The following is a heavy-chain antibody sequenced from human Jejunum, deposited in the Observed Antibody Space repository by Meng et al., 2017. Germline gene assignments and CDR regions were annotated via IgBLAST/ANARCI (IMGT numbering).Heavy chain of an antibody. CDR3: VYSNYRSDY. J-gene: IGHJ4*02. V-gene: IGHV4-34*01. CDR1: GGSFSDYH. Sequence: QRPVPRGGAGLLKPSETLSLTCAVYGGSFSDYHWTLIRQPPGKGLEWIGEINHNGSTHYRPYLESRLSISADSSKNQLSLRLNSVTAADTAVYSCVYSNYRSDYWGQGTLVTVSS. CDR2: INHNGST. D-gene: IGHD4-11*01.